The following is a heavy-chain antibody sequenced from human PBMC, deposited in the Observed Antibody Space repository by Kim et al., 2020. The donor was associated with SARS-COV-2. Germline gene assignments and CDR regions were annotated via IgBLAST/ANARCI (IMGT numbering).Heavy chain of an antibody. CDR2: IYPGDSDT. CDR3: ARHLFGYYGSSGSAFDY. D-gene: IGHD3-22*01. CDR1: GYSFTSYW. V-gene: IGHV5-51*01. J-gene: IGHJ4*02. Sequence: GESLKISCKGSGYSFTSYWIGWVRQMPGKGLEWMGIIYPGDSDTRYSPSFQGQVTISADKSISTAYLQWSSLKASDTAMYYCARHLFGYYGSSGSAFDYWGQGTLVTVSS.